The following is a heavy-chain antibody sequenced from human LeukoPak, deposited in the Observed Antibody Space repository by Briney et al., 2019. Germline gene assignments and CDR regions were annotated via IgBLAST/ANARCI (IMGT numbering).Heavy chain of an antibody. CDR1: GYTFTSYG. CDR3: ARERRYGAPLDY. V-gene: IGHV1-18*01. D-gene: IGHD4-17*01. J-gene: IGHJ4*02. CDR2: ISAYNGNT. Sequence: ASVKVPCKASGYTFTSYGISWVRQAPGQGLEWMGWISAYNGNTNYAQKLQGRVTMTTDTSKSIAYMELRSLRSDDTAVYYCARERRYGAPLDYWGQGTLVTVSS.